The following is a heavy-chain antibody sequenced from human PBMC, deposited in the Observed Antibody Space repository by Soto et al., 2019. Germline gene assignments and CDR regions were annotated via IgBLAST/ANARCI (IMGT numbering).Heavy chain of an antibody. J-gene: IGHJ4*02. D-gene: IGHD2-15*01. CDR3: ARGDCSGGSCYYFDY. V-gene: IGHV4-31*03. Sequence: SETLSLTCTVSGGSISSGGYFWSWIRQHPGKGLEWIGYIFYSGSTFYNPSLESRLTTSVDTSKNQFSLKLTSVTAADTAVYYCARGDCSGGSCYYFDYWGQGTLVTVSS. CDR2: IFYSGST. CDR1: GGSISSGGYF.